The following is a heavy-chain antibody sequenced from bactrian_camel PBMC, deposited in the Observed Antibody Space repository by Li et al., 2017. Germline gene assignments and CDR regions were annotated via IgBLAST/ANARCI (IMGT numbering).Heavy chain of an antibody. J-gene: IGHJ4*01. CDR1: GSIQRTNC. CDR3: QRAGHPSD. V-gene: IGHV3S53*01. D-gene: IGHD3*01. Sequence: HVQLVESGGGSVQAGGSLRLSCAASGSIQRTNCMGWYRQAPGKEREALATILNDGTTTYADAVKGRFTISRDNTKNLVYLQMDNLKTEDTAMYYCQRAGHPSDRGRGTQVTVS. CDR2: ILNDGTT.